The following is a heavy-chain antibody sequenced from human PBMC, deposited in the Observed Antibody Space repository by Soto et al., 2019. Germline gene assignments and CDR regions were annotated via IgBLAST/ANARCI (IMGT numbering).Heavy chain of an antibody. J-gene: IGHJ4*02. CDR1: GYTFTSYG. CDR3: ARDWVGDLAY. CDR2: ISGYNGDT. V-gene: IGHV1-18*01. Sequence: QVQLVQSGGEVKQPGASVKFSCKTSGYTFTSYGISWVRQAPGQGLEWMGWISGYNGDTKYVQKFQGRVTLTTDTSTNTAYMEVRSLRSDDTAVYYCARDWVGDLAYWGQGTLVTVSS. D-gene: IGHD4-17*01.